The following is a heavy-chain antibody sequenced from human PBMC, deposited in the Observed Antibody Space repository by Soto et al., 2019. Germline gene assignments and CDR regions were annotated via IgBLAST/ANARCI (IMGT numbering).Heavy chain of an antibody. J-gene: IGHJ4*02. CDR2: IWYDGSNK. CDR3: AREQSGTVDY. V-gene: IGHV3-33*01. Sequence: PGGSLRLSCAASGFTFYNNGMHWVRQAPGKGLEWVAFIWYDGSNKLYAESVRGRFTIFRDNSKNTLYLQMNDLRVDDTAVYYCAREQSGTVDYWGQGTLVTVS. D-gene: IGHD1-7*01. CDR1: GFTFYNNG.